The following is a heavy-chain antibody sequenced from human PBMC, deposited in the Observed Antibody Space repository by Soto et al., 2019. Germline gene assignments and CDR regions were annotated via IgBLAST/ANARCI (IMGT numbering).Heavy chain of an antibody. CDR2: IYHVGTT. V-gene: IGHV4-4*02. CDR3: ARASYGLGYFDY. D-gene: IGHD4-17*01. Sequence: QVQLQESGPGLVKPSETLSLTCAVSGDSLSTSNWWTWVRQSPGKGLEWIGQIYHVGTTSYSPALRGGVAISVDKSKNQFSLTLTSMNAADTAVYYCARASYGLGYFDYWGQGTLVAVSS. J-gene: IGHJ4*02. CDR1: GDSLSTSNW.